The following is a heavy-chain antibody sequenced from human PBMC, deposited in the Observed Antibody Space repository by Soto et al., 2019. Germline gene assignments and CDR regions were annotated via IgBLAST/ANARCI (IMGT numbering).Heavy chain of an antibody. V-gene: IGHV1-69*01. CDR2: IIPMFGTA. D-gene: IGHD3-22*01. Sequence: QVQLVQSGAEVTKPGSSVKVSCKASGGTFSRYAINWVRQAPGQGLEWMGGIIPMFGTANYAQKFQGRVTITADESTNTGYMELRSLISEDTAVDYCARDGTLYDSSGYYYLYWGQGTLVTGSS. J-gene: IGHJ4*02. CDR3: ARDGTLYDSSGYYYLY. CDR1: GGTFSRYA.